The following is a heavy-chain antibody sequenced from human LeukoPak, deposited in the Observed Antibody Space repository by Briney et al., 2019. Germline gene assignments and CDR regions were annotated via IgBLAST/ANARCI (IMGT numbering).Heavy chain of an antibody. V-gene: IGHV3-30*19. D-gene: IGHD6-19*01. CDR1: GFTFSSYG. CDR2: IWYDGSNK. J-gene: IGHJ4*02. CDR3: ARGSSGWYEFDY. Sequence: PGGSLRLSCAASGFTFSSYGMHWVRQAPGKGLEWVAVIWYDGSNKYYADSVKGRFTISRDNSKNTLYLQMNSLRAEDTAVYYCARGSSGWYEFDYWGQGTLVTVSS.